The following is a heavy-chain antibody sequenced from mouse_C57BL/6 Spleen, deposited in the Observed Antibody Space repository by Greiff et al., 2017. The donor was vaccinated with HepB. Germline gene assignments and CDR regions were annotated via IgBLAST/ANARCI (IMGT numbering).Heavy chain of an antibody. CDR1: GYSFTGYY. CDR3: ARAWAPFDY. V-gene: IGHV1-42*01. Sequence: VQLQQSGPELVKPGASVKISCKASGYSFTGYYMNWVKQSPEKSLEWIGEINPSTGGTTYNQKFKAKATLTVDKSSSTAYMQLKSLTSEDSAVYYCARAWAPFDYWGQGTTLTVSS. D-gene: IGHD4-1*01. CDR2: INPSTGGT. J-gene: IGHJ2*01.